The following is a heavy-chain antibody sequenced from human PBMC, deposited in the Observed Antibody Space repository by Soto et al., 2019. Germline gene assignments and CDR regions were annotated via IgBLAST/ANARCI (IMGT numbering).Heavy chain of an antibody. CDR1: GYTFTGYY. J-gene: IGHJ6*02. Sequence: GASVKVSCKASGYTFTGYYMHCVRQAPGQGLEWMGWINPNSGGTNYAQKFQGWVTMTRDTSISTAYMELSRLRSDDTAVYYCAAGDSSNWSPYGMEVWGQGTTVTVSS. V-gene: IGHV1-2*04. CDR2: INPNSGGT. CDR3: AAGDSSNWSPYGMEV. D-gene: IGHD6-13*01.